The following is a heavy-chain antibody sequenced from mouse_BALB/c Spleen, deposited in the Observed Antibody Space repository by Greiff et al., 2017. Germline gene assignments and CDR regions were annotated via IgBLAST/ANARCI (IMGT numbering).Heavy chain of an antibody. J-gene: IGHJ1*01. V-gene: IGHV2-6-7*01. CDR3: ARDSNYVWYVDV. CDR2: IWGDGST. Sequence: QVQLKESGPGLVAPSQSLSITCTVSGFSLTGYGVHWVRQPPGKGLEWLGMIWGDGSTDYNSALKSRLSISKDNSKSHVFLKMNSLQTADTARYYCARDSNYVWYVDVWGAGTTVTVSA. D-gene: IGHD2-5*01. CDR1: GFSLTGYG.